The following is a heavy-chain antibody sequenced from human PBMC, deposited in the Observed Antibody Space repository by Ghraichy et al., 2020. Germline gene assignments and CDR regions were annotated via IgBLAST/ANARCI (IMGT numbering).Heavy chain of an antibody. V-gene: IGHV4-59*01. Sequence: SETLSLTCTVSGGSISSYYWSWIRQPPGKGLEWIGYVYYSGSTNYNPSLKSRVTISVDTSKNQISLKLSSMTAADTAVHFCARVLGGSGSHWAFDIWGQGTMVTVSS. J-gene: IGHJ3*02. CDR3: ARVLGGSGSHWAFDI. CDR1: GGSISSYY. CDR2: VYYSGST. D-gene: IGHD3-10*01.